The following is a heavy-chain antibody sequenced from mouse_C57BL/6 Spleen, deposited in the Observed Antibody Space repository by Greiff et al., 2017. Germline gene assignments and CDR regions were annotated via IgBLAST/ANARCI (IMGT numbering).Heavy chain of an antibody. CDR3: ARWAQTGTDAMDY. V-gene: IGHV1-76*01. J-gene: IGHJ4*01. CDR1: GYTFTDYY. CDR2: IYPGSGNT. Sequence: QVQLQQSGAELVRPGASVKLSCKASGYTFTDYYINWVKQRPGQGLEWIARIYPGSGNTYYNEKFKGKATLTADKSSSTAYMQLSSLTSEDSAVYFCARWAQTGTDAMDYWGQGTSVTVSS. D-gene: IGHD4-1*01.